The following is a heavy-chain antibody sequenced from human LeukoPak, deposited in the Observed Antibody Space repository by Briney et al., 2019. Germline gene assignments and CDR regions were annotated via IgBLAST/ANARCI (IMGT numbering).Heavy chain of an antibody. CDR2: IIPMLGIP. CDR1: GGTFNMYV. V-gene: IGHV1-69*04. CDR3: ARGWDYGDYSDFDY. J-gene: IGHJ4*02. Sequence: SVKVSCKASGGTFNMYVVTWVRQAPGQGLECMGRIIPMLGIPNYAQNFQGRVTISADKSTSTVYMELSSLRSEDTAVYYCARGWDYGDYSDFDYWGQGTLITVSS. D-gene: IGHD4-17*01.